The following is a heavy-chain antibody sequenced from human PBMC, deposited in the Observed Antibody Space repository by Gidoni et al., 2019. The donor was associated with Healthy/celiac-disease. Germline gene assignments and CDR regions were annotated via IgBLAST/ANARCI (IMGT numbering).Heavy chain of an antibody. CDR2: SYYSGST. J-gene: IGHJ3*02. CDR3: ARLGGVIVHDAFDI. V-gene: IGHV4-30-4*01. CDR1: GVSISSGDYY. D-gene: IGHD3-16*02. Sequence: QVQLQESGPGLVKPSQTLSFTCTVSGVSISSGDYYWSWIRQPPGKALEWIGYSYYSGSTYYNPSLKSRVTISVDTSKNQFSLKLSSVTAADTAVYYCARLGGVIVHDAFDIWGQGTMVTVSS.